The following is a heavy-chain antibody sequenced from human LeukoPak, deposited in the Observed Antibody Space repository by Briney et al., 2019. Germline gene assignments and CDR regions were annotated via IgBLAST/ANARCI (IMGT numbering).Heavy chain of an antibody. CDR3: AKEWGTYCSSTSCYIFDY. D-gene: IGHD2-2*01. CDR2: IRYDGSNK. V-gene: IGHV3-30*02. J-gene: IGHJ4*02. Sequence: PGGSLRLSCAASGFTFSSYGMHWVRQAPGKGLEWVAFIRYDGSNKYYADSVKGRFTISRENSKNTLYLQMDSLRAEDTAVYYCAKEWGTYCSSTSCYIFDYWGQGTLVTVSS. CDR1: GFTFSSYG.